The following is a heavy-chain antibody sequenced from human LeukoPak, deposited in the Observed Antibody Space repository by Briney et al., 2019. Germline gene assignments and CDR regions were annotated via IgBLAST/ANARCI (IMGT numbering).Heavy chain of an antibody. V-gene: IGHV3-21*01. CDR3: ARVSRGSGSCYFDY. CDR1: GFTFSSYS. CDR2: ISSSSYI. D-gene: IGHD3-10*01. Sequence: GGSLRLSCAASGFTFSSYSMNWVRQAPGKGLEWVSSISSSSYIYYADSVKGRFTISRDNAKNSLYLQMNSLRAEDTAVYYCARVSRGSGSCYFDYWGQGTLVTVSS. J-gene: IGHJ4*02.